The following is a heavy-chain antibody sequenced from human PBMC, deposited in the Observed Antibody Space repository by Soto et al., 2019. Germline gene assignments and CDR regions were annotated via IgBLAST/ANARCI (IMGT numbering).Heavy chain of an antibody. D-gene: IGHD1-26*01. CDR2: ISGSSSNI. CDR3: ARAPSRGSDWARYLDL. J-gene: IGHJ2*01. CDR1: GFSFSNYA. Sequence: EVQLVESGGGLVQPGGSLRLSCAASGFSFSNYAMDWVRQAPGKGLEWVSYISGSSSNIRYADSVTGRFTISSENANSSVSLQMKSMRADDTAVYYCARAPSRGSDWARYLDLWGRGTLVTVSS. V-gene: IGHV3-48*01.